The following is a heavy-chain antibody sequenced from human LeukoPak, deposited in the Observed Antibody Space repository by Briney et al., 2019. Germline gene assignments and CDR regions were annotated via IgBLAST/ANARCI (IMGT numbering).Heavy chain of an antibody. CDR2: FYHGGNT. Sequence: SETLSLTCAVSGYSISSGNYWGWIRQPPGKGLEWIGSFYHGGNTYYNPSLKSRVTMSVDTSKNQFSLKLSSVTAADTAVYYCASENHGPPADYWGQGTLVTVSS. D-gene: IGHD1-14*01. V-gene: IGHV4-38-2*01. J-gene: IGHJ4*02. CDR1: GYSISSGNY. CDR3: ASENHGPPADY.